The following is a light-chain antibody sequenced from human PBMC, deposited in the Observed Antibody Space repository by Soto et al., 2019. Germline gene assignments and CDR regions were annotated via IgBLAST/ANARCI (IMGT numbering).Light chain of an antibody. CDR3: SSYTSSSTLM. CDR2: DVS. Sequence: QSALTQPASVSGSPGQSITISCTGTSSDVGGYNYVSWYQQHPGKAPKLMIYDVSNRPSGVCNRFSGSKSGNTASLTISGLQSEDEADYYCSSYTSSSTLMFGGGTKLTVL. J-gene: IGLJ3*02. CDR1: SSDVGGYNY. V-gene: IGLV2-14*01.